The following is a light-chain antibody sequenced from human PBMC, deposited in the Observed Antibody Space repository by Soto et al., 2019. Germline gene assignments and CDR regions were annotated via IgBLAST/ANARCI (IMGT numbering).Light chain of an antibody. CDR3: QSYDSSLSGYV. CDR1: SSNIGAGYD. V-gene: IGLV1-40*01. CDR2: ANN. Sequence: QSALTQPLSVSGAPGQRVTISCTGSSSNIGAGYDVHWYQQLPGTAPKLLIYANNIRPSGVPGRFSGSKSGTSASLAITGLQAEDEADYYCQSYDSSLSGYVFGTGTKLTVL. J-gene: IGLJ1*01.